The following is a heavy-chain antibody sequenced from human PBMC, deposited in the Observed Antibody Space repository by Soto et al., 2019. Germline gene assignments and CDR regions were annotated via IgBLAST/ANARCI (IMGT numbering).Heavy chain of an antibody. J-gene: IGHJ5*02. CDR2: IYHTGNA. CDR1: GDSISNSRFY. D-gene: IGHD3-22*01. Sequence: QLQLQESGPGQVKSSETLSLTCSVSGDSISNSRFYWAWIRQPPGEGLEWIGSIYHTGNAYYNPSLKSRVTISGDKSKNQFSLKLTSGTAADEALYYCARDFFDSSDYTTNWFDPWGQGTLVTVSS. V-gene: IGHV4-39*01. CDR3: ARDFFDSSDYTTNWFDP.